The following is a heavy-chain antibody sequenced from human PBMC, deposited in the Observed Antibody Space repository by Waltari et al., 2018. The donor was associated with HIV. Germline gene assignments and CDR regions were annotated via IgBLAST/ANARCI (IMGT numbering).Heavy chain of an antibody. V-gene: IGHV4-38-2*02. CDR2: IYHSGST. CDR1: GYSISSGYY. CDR3: ARDQGSWIQLWPPEYYYGMDV. D-gene: IGHD5-18*01. J-gene: IGHJ6*02. Sequence: QVQLQESGPGLVKPSETLSLTCTVSGYSISSGYYWGWIRQPPGKGLEWIGSIYHSGSTYYNPSLKSRVTISVDTSKNQFSLKLSSVTAADTAVYYCARDQGSWIQLWPPEYYYGMDVWGQGTTVTVSS.